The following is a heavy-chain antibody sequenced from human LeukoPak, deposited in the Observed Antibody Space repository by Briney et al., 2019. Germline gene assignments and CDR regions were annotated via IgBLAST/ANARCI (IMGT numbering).Heavy chain of an antibody. CDR3: AREYGKIDPTFDY. J-gene: IGHJ4*02. V-gene: IGHV4-39*07. CDR2: IYYSGST. D-gene: IGHD4-17*01. Sequence: SETLSLTCTVSGGSISSSSYYWGWIRQPPGKGLEWIGSIYYSGSTYYNPSLKSRVTISVDTSKNQSSLRLSSVTAADTAIYYCAREYGKIDPTFDYWGQGTLVTVSS. CDR1: GGSISSSSYY.